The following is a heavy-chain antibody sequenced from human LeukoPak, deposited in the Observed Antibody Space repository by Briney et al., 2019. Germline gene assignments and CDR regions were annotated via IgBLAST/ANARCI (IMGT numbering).Heavy chain of an antibody. Sequence: GGSLRLSCAASGFTFSSYWMHWVRQAPGKGLVWVSRINSDGSSTGYADSVKGRFTISRDNAKNTLYLQMNSLRAEDTAVYYCARDPYSSSWGHDAFDIWGQGTMVTVSS. CDR3: ARDPYSSSWGHDAFDI. CDR1: GFTFSSYW. D-gene: IGHD6-13*01. CDR2: INSDGSST. J-gene: IGHJ3*02. V-gene: IGHV3-74*01.